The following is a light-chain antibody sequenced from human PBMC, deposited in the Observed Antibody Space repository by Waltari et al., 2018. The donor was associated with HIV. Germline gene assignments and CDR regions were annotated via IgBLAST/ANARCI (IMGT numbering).Light chain of an antibody. CDR1: SSNIGAGYD. Sequence: QSVLTQPPSVSGAPGQRVTISCTGSSSNIGAGYDVHWYQQLPGTAPNLLIYGNSHRPSGVPDRFSASKSGTSASLAITGLQAEDEADYYCQSYDSSLSGYVFGTGTEVTVL. CDR3: QSYDSSLSGYV. CDR2: GNS. V-gene: IGLV1-40*01. J-gene: IGLJ1*01.